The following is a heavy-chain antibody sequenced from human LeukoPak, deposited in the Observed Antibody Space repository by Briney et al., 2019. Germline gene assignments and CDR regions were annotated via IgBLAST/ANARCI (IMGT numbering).Heavy chain of an antibody. CDR1: GFTFSTYG. V-gene: IGHV3-33*01. CDR2: IWYDGTNK. CDR3: ARSTATAGIFDY. Sequence: GGSLRLSCAASGFTFSTYGMHWVRQAPGKGLEWVAIIWYDGTNKYYADSVKGRFTISRDNSKNTLYLQMNSLTAEDTAVYYCARSTATAGIFDYWGQGTLATVSS. J-gene: IGHJ4*02. D-gene: IGHD6-13*01.